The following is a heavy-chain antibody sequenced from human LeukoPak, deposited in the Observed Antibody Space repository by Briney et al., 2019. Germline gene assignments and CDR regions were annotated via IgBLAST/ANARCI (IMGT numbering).Heavy chain of an antibody. J-gene: IGHJ6*03. CDR1: GGSISSGSYY. Sequence: SETLSLTCTVSGGSISSGSYYWSWIRQPAGKGLEWIGRIYTSGSTNYNPSLKSRVTISVDTSKNQFSLKLSSVTAADTAVYYCARGVYDSSGYYHLVSYYYYYYMDVWGKGTTVTVSS. D-gene: IGHD3-22*01. CDR2: IYTSGST. CDR3: ARGVYDSSGYYHLVSYYYYYYMDV. V-gene: IGHV4-61*02.